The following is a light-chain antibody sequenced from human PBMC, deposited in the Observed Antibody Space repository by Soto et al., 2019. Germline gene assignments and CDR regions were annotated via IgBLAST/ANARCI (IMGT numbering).Light chain of an antibody. Sequence: DIQMTQSPASLSASVGDRVTITCRASQSISSYLKWYQQKPGKAPKLLIYAASSLQIGVPSRFRGSGSGTDFPLAISSLQPEDFATYYCQQSYSTLLTFGGGTKVEIK. CDR1: QSISSY. V-gene: IGKV1-39*01. J-gene: IGKJ4*01. CDR3: QQSYSTLLT. CDR2: AAS.